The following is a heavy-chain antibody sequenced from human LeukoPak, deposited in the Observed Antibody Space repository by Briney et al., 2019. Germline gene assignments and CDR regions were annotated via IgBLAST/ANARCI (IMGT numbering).Heavy chain of an antibody. CDR3: ARHIGSGGQADY. Sequence: GESLKISCRGAGYIFTRSWISWVRQMPGTGLQWMGRIDPSDSYTNYSPSFQGHVTLSVDKSITTAYLHYSSLQASDSAMYYCARHIGSGGQADYWGQGTLVTVSS. D-gene: IGHD3-10*01. CDR1: GYIFTRSW. J-gene: IGHJ4*02. CDR2: IDPSDSYT. V-gene: IGHV5-10-1*01.